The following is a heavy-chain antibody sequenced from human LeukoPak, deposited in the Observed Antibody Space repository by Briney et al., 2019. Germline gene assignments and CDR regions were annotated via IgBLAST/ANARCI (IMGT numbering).Heavy chain of an antibody. Sequence: PSETLSLTCTVSGYSISSGYYWGWIRQPPGKGLEGIGSIYHTGSTYYSPSLKSRVTISVDTSKNQFSLKLSSVTAADTAVYYRARYSSSPTYYFDYWGQGTLVTVSS. CDR2: IYHTGST. CDR3: ARYSSSPTYYFDY. V-gene: IGHV4-38-2*02. CDR1: GYSISSGYY. J-gene: IGHJ4*02. D-gene: IGHD6-13*01.